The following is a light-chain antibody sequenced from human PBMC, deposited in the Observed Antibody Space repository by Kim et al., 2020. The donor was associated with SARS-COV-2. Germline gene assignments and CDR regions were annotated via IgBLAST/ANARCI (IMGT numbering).Light chain of an antibody. CDR3: NSRDSSGNHLV. CDR2: GRN. V-gene: IGLV3-19*01. CDR1: SLRNYY. J-gene: IGLJ3*02. Sequence: ALGQTVRITCQGDSLRNYYASWYKQKPRQAPVVVIYGRNDRPSGIPDRFSGSNSGNTASLTITGAQAEDEADYYCNSRDSSGNHLVFGGGTQLTVL.